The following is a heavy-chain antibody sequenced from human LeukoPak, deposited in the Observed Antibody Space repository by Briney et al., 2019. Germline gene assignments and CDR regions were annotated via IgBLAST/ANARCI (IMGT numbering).Heavy chain of an antibody. CDR2: IRSKAYGGTT. V-gene: IGHV3-49*04. J-gene: IGHJ4*02. D-gene: IGHD6-13*01. CDR1: GFTFGDYA. Sequence: PGGSLRLSCTASGFTFGDYAMSWVRQAPGEGLEWVGLIRSKAYGGTTEYAASVKGRFTISRDDSKSIAYLQMNSLKTEDTAVYYCTRAVILAAAGNVYDYWGQGTLVTVSS. CDR3: TRAVILAAAGNVYDY.